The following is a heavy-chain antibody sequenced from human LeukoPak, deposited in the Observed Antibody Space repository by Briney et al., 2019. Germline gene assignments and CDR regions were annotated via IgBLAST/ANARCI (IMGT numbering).Heavy chain of an antibody. Sequence: SETLSLTCAVYGGSFSGYYWSWIRQPPGKGLEWIGSIYYSGSTYYNPSLKSRVTISVDTSKNQFSLKLSSVTAADTAVYYCARGLYYDFWSGINWFDPWGQGTLVTVSS. CDR3: ARGLYYDFWSGINWFDP. CDR1: GGSFSGYY. V-gene: IGHV4-34*01. CDR2: IYYSGST. D-gene: IGHD3-3*01. J-gene: IGHJ5*02.